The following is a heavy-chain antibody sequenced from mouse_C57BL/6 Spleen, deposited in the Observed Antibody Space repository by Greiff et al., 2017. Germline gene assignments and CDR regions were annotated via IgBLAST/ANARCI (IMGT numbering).Heavy chain of an antibody. CDR1: GYTFTSYW. J-gene: IGHJ3*01. D-gene: IGHD1-1*01. V-gene: IGHV1-59*01. CDR3: ARCYYGSTLLAY. CDR2: IDPSDSYT. Sequence: QVQLQQPGAELVRPGTSVKLSCKASGYTFTSYWMHWVKQRPGQGLEWIGVIDPSDSYTNYNQKFKGKATLTVDTSSSTAYMQLSSLTSEDSAVYYCARCYYGSTLLAYWGQGTLVTVSA.